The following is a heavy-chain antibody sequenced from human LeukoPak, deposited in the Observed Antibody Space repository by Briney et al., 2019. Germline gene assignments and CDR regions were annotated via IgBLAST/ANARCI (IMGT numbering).Heavy chain of an antibody. D-gene: IGHD3-22*01. Sequence: SVKVSCKASGGTFSSYAISWVRQAPGQGLEWMGGIIPIFGTANYAQKLQGRVTMTTDTSTSTAYMELRSLRSDDTAVYYCVREESYYDSSGHAFDIWGQGTMVTVSS. V-gene: IGHV1-69*05. J-gene: IGHJ3*02. CDR3: VREESYYDSSGHAFDI. CDR1: GGTFSSYA. CDR2: IIPIFGTA.